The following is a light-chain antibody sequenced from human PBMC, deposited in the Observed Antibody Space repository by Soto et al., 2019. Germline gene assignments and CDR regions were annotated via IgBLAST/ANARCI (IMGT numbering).Light chain of an antibody. Sequence: SVLTPPGCMSGSPGQSITISCTGTGSNVGGYNYVSWYQQHPGKAPKLMIYEVTNRPSGVSHRFSGSNSGNTASLTISGLQPEDEADYYCSSFTSSSTLPQVFGTGTKVTVL. CDR2: EVT. CDR3: SSFTSSSTLPQV. V-gene: IGLV2-14*01. CDR1: GSNVGGYNY. J-gene: IGLJ1*01.